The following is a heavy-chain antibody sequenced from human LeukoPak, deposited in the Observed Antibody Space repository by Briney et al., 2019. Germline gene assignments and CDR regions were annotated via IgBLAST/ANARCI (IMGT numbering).Heavy chain of an antibody. J-gene: IGHJ4*02. Sequence: SETLSHTCTVSGGSISSGGYYWSWIRQHPGKGLEWIGYIYYSGSTYYNPSLKSRVTISVDTSKNQFSLKLSSVTAADTAVYYCARAYSSSWYPIDYWGQGTLVTVSS. CDR3: ARAYSSSWYPIDY. CDR1: GGSISSGGYY. CDR2: IYYSGST. V-gene: IGHV4-31*03. D-gene: IGHD6-13*01.